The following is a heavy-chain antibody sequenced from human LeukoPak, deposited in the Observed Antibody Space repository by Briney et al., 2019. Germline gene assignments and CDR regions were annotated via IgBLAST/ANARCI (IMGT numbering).Heavy chain of an antibody. Sequence: PSQTLSLTCTVSGGSISSGGYDCSWIRQHPGKCLEWIGYIYYSGSTYYNPSLKSRVTISVDTSKNQFSLKLSSVTAADTAVYYCARLQNYGSFDYWGQGTLVTVSS. CDR2: IYYSGST. D-gene: IGHD1-7*01. V-gene: IGHV4-31*03. CDR3: ARLQNYGSFDY. J-gene: IGHJ4*02. CDR1: GGSISSGGYD.